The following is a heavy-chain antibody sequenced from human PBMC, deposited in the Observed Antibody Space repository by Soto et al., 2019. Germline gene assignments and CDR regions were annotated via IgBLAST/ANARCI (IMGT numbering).Heavy chain of an antibody. CDR2: ISDSGGST. CDR3: AKDRRVVVTAGSAFDL. J-gene: IGHJ3*01. Sequence: EVQLLESGGGLVQPGGSLRLSCAASGFSFSNFAMSWVRQAPGKGLEWVSSISDSGGSTYYADSVKGRFTISRDKSKNTQYLQTKSLRPEDTAIYYCAKDRRVVVTAGSAFDLWGQGTMVTVFS. V-gene: IGHV3-23*01. D-gene: IGHD2-21*02. CDR1: GFSFSNFA.